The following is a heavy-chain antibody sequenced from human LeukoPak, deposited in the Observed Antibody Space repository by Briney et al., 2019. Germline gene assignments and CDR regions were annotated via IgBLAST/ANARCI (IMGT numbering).Heavy chain of an antibody. CDR2: ISAYNDNT. V-gene: IGHV1-18*01. CDR1: GYTFTNNG. J-gene: IGHJ3*02. CDR3: ARDMGYCSGGSCPYNAFDI. Sequence: ASVKVSCKASGYTFTNNGISWMRQAPGQGLEWMGWISAYNDNTNNAQKFQGRVTMTTDTSTSTAYMELRSLRSDDTAVYYCARDMGYCSGGSCPYNAFDIWGQGTMVTVS. D-gene: IGHD2-15*01.